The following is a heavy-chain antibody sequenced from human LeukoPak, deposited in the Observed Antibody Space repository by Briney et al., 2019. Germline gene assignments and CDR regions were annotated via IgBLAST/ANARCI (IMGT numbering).Heavy chain of an antibody. Sequence: SETLSLTCTVSGGSISSHYWSWIRQPPGKGLEWIGYIYYSGSTNYNPSLKSRVTISVDTSKNQFSLKLSSVTAADTAVYHCARIRDWFDPWGQGTLVTVSS. CDR3: ARIRDWFDP. J-gene: IGHJ5*02. V-gene: IGHV4-59*11. CDR1: GGSISSHY. CDR2: IYYSGST.